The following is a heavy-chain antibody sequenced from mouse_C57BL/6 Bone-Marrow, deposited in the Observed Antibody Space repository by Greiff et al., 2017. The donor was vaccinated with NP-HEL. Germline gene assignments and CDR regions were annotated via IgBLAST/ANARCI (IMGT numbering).Heavy chain of an antibody. CDR3: ARPNYDGSSYLAWFAY. J-gene: IGHJ3*01. CDR2: ILPGSGST. CDR1: GYTFTGYW. V-gene: IGHV1-9*01. Sequence: VQLQQSGAELMKPGASVKLSCKATGYTFTGYWIEWVKQRPGHGLEWIGAILPGSGSTNYNEKFKGKATFTADTSSNTAYMQLRSLTTEDSAIYCCARPNYDGSSYLAWFAYWGQGTLVTVSA. D-gene: IGHD1-1*01.